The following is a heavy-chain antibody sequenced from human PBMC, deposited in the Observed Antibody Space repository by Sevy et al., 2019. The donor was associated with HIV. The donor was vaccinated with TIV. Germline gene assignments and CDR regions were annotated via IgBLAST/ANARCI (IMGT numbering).Heavy chain of an antibody. CDR2: FSFGCGRI. J-gene: IGHJ4*02. D-gene: IGHD2-8*01. CDR3: AREGCTQPHDY. V-gene: IGHV3-23*01. CDR1: GFTFAKYS. Sequence: GGSLRLSCAASGFTFAKYSMSWVRQAPGKGLEWVSTFSFGCGRINYADSVKGRFTISRDHSKNTLFLQMNSLRAEDTAAYFCAREGCTQPHDYWGQGPLVTVSS.